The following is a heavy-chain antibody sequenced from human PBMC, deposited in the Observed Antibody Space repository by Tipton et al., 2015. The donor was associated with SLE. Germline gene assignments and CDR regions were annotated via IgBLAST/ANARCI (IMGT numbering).Heavy chain of an antibody. CDR2: ITSSGSTI. D-gene: IGHD3-16*02. J-gene: IGHJ6*03. Sequence: GSLRLSCAASGFTFSDYYMSWIRQAPGKGLEWVSYITSSGSTIYYADSVKGRFTISRNNAKNSLYLQMNSLRAEDTAVYYCASAGGYPYYYSYMDVWGKGTTVTVSS. CDR3: ASAGGYPYYYSYMDV. CDR1: GFTFSDYY. V-gene: IGHV3-11*01.